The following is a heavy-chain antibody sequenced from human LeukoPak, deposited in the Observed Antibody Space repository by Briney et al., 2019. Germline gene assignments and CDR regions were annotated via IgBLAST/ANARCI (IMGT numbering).Heavy chain of an antibody. J-gene: IGHJ4*02. CDR2: IYYSGST. Sequence: KPSETLSLTCTISGGSISSSGYYWGWIRQPPGKGLEWIGSIYYSGSTYYNPSLKSRVTISVDTSKNQFSLKLSSVTAADTAVYYCAKGSGSYPSWGQGTLVTVSS. D-gene: IGHD3-10*01. CDR1: GGSISSSGYY. CDR3: AKGSGSYPS. V-gene: IGHV4-39*07.